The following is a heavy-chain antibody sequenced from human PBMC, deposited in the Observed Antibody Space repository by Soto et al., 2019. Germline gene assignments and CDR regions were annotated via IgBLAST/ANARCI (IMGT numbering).Heavy chain of an antibody. Sequence: PGGSLRLACATSGFSFKYYDTDWVRKAPGKGLEWLSAISGSGGSKYYADSVRGRFTISRDHSKSTLYLEMNSLRAEDTAVYYCAKGHHDYVWGTWSSNSGLDSWGRGTLVTVSS. CDR1: GFSFKYYD. V-gene: IGHV3-23*01. CDR2: ISGSGGSK. CDR3: AKGHHDYVWGTWSSNSGLDS. J-gene: IGHJ4*02. D-gene: IGHD3-16*01.